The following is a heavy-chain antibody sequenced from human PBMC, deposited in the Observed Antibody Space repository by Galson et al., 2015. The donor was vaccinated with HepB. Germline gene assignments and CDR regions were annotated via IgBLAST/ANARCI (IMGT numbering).Heavy chain of an antibody. Sequence: SVKVSCKASGYTFTSYAMNWVRQAPGQGLEWMGWINTNTGNPTYAQGFTGRFVFSLDTSVSTAYLQISSLKAEDTAVYYCARIPAAEPMVQGVNDYWGQGTLVAVSS. V-gene: IGHV7-4-1*02. CDR1: GYTFTSYA. CDR2: INTNTGNP. CDR3: ARIPAAEPMVQGVNDY. D-gene: IGHD3-10*01. J-gene: IGHJ4*02.